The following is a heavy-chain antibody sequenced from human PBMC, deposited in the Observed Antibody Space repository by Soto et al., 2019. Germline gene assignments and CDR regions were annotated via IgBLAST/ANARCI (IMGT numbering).Heavy chain of an antibody. V-gene: IGHV1-18*01. CDR2: ISAYNGNT. CDR1: GYTFTSYG. CDR3: ARDGGVQARFDP. Sequence: QVQLVQSGAEVKKPGASVKVSCKASGYTFTSYGISWVRQAPGQGLEWMGWISAYNGNTNYAQKLQGRVTMTTDTATSTPYMELRGRRSDDTAVYYCARDGGVQARFDPWGQGTLVTFSS. J-gene: IGHJ5*02. D-gene: IGHD2-8*02.